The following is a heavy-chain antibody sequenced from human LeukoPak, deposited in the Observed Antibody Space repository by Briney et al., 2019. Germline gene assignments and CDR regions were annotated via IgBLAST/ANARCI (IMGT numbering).Heavy chain of an antibody. CDR3: ARPRGRYCSSTSCYYYYYMDV. J-gene: IGHJ6*03. CDR2: FYTSGST. V-gene: IGHV4-61*02. Sequence: SSETLSLTCTVSGGSISSGSYYWSWIRQPAGKGLEWIGRFYTSGSTNYNPSLKSRVTISVDMSKNQFSLKLSSVTAADTAVYYCARPRGRYCSSTSCYYYYYMDVWGKGTTVTISS. CDR1: GGSISSGSYY. D-gene: IGHD2-2*01.